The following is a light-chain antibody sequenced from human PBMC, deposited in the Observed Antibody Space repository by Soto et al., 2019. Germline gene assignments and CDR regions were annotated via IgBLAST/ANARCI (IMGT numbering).Light chain of an antibody. Sequence: VLTPSPCARSLLPWSLATLSCSASQSITSNYVAWYQQKPGQAPRLLIFAASRRATGIPVRFSGGGSGTDFSLTISSLEPEDSAVYYSQQYHRPPRAFGPGTKVDIK. CDR3: QQYHRPPRA. V-gene: IGKV3-20*01. CDR1: QSITSNY. CDR2: AAS. J-gene: IGKJ1*01.